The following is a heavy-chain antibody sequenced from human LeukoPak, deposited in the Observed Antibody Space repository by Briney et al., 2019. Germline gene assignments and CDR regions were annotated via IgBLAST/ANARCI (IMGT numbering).Heavy chain of an antibody. J-gene: IGHJ4*02. CDR3: ARHPFATPFDH. CDR2: VYYSGDT. Sequence: SETLSLTCAVYGGSFSGYYWSWIRQPPGKGLEWIGYVYYSGDTNYNPSLKSRVTMSLDTSKNQVSLRLSSVTAADTAVYYCARHPFATPFDHWGRGTLLTVSS. CDR1: GGSFSGYY. D-gene: IGHD2-15*01. V-gene: IGHV4-59*08.